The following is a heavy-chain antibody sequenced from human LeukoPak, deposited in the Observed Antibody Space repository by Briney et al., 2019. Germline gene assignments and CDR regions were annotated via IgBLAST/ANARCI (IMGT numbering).Heavy chain of an antibody. CDR2: IKQDGSEK. CDR1: GFTFSSYW. J-gene: IGHJ4*02. Sequence: PGGSLRLSCAASGFTFSSYWMSWVRQAPGKGLEWVANIKQDGSEKYYVDSVKGRFTISRDNAKNSLYLQMNSLRAEDTAVYYCARDPRIRLWFDPNFDYWGQGTLVTVSS. CDR3: ARDPRIRLWFDPNFDY. D-gene: IGHD5-18*01. V-gene: IGHV3-7*03.